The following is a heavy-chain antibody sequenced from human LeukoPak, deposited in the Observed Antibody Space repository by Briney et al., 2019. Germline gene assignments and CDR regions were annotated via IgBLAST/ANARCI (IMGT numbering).Heavy chain of an antibody. CDR1: GYSFTSYW. J-gene: IGHJ6*04. CDR2: IDPSDSYT. CDR3: ASGYDDSYGMDV. V-gene: IGHV5-10-1*01. Sequence: GESLKISCKGSGYSFTSYWISRVRQMPGKGLEWMGRIDPSDSYTNYSPSFQGHVTISADKSISTAYLQWSSLKASDTAMYYCASGYDDSYGMDVWGKGTTVTVSS. D-gene: IGHD5-12*01.